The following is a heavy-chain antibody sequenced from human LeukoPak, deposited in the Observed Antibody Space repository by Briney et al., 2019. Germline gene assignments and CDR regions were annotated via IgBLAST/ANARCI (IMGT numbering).Heavy chain of an antibody. V-gene: IGHV3-53*01. D-gene: IGHD4-17*01. J-gene: IGHJ3*02. CDR2: IHSGDTT. Sequence: GGSLRLSCAASGFSVSNNYMTWVRQAPGKGLEWVAVIHSGDTTYYADSVKGRFTISRDNAKNSLYLQMNSLRAEDTALYYCAGALTTVTTSAFDIWGQGTMVTVSS. CDR3: AGALTTVTTSAFDI. CDR1: GFSVSNNY.